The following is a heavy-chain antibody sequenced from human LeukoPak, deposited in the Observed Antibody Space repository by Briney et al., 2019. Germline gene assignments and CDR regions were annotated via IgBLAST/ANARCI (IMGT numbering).Heavy chain of an antibody. D-gene: IGHD2-21*01. J-gene: IGHJ6*02. CDR3: ASRDYYYGMDV. Sequence: GSSVKVSCKASGGTFSSYAISWVRQATGQGLEWMGWMNPNSGNTGYAQKFQGRVTMTRNTSISTAYMELSSLRSEDTAVYYCASRDYYYGMDVWGQGTTVTVSS. V-gene: IGHV1-8*02. CDR2: MNPNSGNT. CDR1: GGTFSSYA.